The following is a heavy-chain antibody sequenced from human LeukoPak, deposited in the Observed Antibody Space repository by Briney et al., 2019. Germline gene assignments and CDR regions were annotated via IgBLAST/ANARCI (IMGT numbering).Heavy chain of an antibody. CDR3: ARDSQAYGSGVTIDY. CDR2: IWYDGNNK. Sequence: PGGSLRLSCVASGFTFSNYGMHWVRQAPGKGLEWMTTIWYDGNNKYYADSVKGRFTISRDNSKNALYLQMNSLRVEDTAVYYCARDSQAYGSGVTIDYWGQGSLVTVSS. CDR1: GFTFSNYG. V-gene: IGHV3-33*01. J-gene: IGHJ4*02. D-gene: IGHD2-15*01.